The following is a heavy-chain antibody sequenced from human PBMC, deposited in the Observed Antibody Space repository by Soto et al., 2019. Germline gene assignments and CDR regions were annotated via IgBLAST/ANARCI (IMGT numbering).Heavy chain of an antibody. V-gene: IGHV1-3*01. CDR1: GYTFTSYP. CDR3: ARVAMERPNYAFHL. J-gene: IGHJ3*01. CDR2: INPGNGNT. Sequence: ASVKVSCKASGYTFTSYPIHWVRQAPGQRPEWMGWINPGNGNTKYSQRFQDRVSITRDTSASTAYMDLSSLSPEDTAVYYCARVAMERPNYAFHLWGQGTMVTVSS. D-gene: IGHD1-1*01.